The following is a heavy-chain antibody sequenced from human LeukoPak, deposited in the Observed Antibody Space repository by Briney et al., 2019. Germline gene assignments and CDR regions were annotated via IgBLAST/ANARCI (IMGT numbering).Heavy chain of an antibody. J-gene: IGHJ4*02. D-gene: IGHD3-16*01. CDR2: IGHDATKI. CDR3: AKDHVTWGNRYFDH. CDR1: GFIFPDYG. Sequence: GGSLRLSCAASGFIFPDYGIQWVRQAPGKGLEWVAFIGHDATKIYYADSVQGRFTISRDNSKNTLYLEMNSLSGEDTALYYCAKDHVTWGNRYFDHWGQGTLGTVSS. V-gene: IGHV3-30*02.